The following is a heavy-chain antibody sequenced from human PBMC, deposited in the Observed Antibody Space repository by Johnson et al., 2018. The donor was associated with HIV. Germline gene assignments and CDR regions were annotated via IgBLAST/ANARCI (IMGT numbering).Heavy chain of an antibody. D-gene: IGHD6-13*01. J-gene: IGHJ3*02. Sequence: VQLVESGGGLVQPGGSLRLSCAASGFTFSSYWMSWVRQAPGKGLEWVANIKQDGSEKYYVDSVKGRFTISRDNAKNSLYLQMNSLRAEDTAVYYCARGVAAVGDAFDIWGQGTMVTVSS. CDR3: ARGVAAVGDAFDI. CDR2: IKQDGSEK. V-gene: IGHV3-7*01. CDR1: GFTFSSYW.